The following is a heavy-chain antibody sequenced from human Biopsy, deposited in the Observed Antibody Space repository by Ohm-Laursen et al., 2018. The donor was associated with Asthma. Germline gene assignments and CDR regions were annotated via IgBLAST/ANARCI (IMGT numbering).Heavy chain of an antibody. V-gene: IGHV4-39*01. CDR3: ARRITIFGVVQKDHGMDA. CDR2: ISYGGKT. D-gene: IGHD3-3*01. CDR1: GGSLPPTSHY. Sequence: SDTLSLTCAASGGSLPPTSHYWAWIRQAPGKGLEWIGYISYGGKTSYNPSLKNRVTISRDTSKNQFSLRLTSVTAADTAVYFCARRITIFGVVQKDHGMDAWGQGTTVIVSS. J-gene: IGHJ6*02.